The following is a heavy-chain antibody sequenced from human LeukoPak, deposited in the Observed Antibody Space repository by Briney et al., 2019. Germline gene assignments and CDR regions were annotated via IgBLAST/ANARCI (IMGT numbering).Heavy chain of an antibody. CDR3: ASLFGYGDSAWNYYMDV. Sequence: GGSLRLSCAASGFTFSSYSMNWVRQAPGKGLEWVSYIISSSSTIYYADSVKGRFTISGDNAKNSLYLQMNSLRAEDTAVYYCASLFGYGDSAWNYYMDVWGKGTTVTVSS. D-gene: IGHD4-17*01. CDR2: IISSSSTI. J-gene: IGHJ6*03. V-gene: IGHV3-48*01. CDR1: GFTFSSYS.